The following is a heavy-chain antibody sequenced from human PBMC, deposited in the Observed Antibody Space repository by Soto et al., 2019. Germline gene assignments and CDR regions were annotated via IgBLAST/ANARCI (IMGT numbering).Heavy chain of an antibody. J-gene: IGHJ3*02. V-gene: IGHV3-9*01. Sequence: EVQLVESGGGLVQPGRSLRLSCAASGFTFHDYAMHWVRQAPGKGLEWVSGISWNSGMIGYADSVKGRFTISRDNAKNSLYLQMNSLRAEDTALYHCAKEIVDAVVKGAFDIWGQGTIVTVSS. CDR2: ISWNSGMI. D-gene: IGHD3-22*01. CDR3: AKEIVDAVVKGAFDI. CDR1: GFTFHDYA.